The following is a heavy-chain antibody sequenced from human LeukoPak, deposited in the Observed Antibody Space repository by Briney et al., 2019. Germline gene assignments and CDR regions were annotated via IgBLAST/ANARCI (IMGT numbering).Heavy chain of an antibody. CDR2: ISATGGST. Sequence: GGSLRLSCAASGFTFSSYAMSWVRQAPGKGLEWVSGISATGGSTYYADSVKGRFTISGDNSKNTLYLQMISLRAEDTAVYYCAKGVTVTRVYNWFDPWGQGTLVTVSS. V-gene: IGHV3-23*01. CDR3: AKGVTVTRVYNWFDP. D-gene: IGHD4-17*01. J-gene: IGHJ5*02. CDR1: GFTFSSYA.